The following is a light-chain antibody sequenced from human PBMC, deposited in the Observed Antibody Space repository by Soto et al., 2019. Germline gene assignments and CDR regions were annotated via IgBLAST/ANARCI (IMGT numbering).Light chain of an antibody. CDR1: QSVSSNY. Sequence: DIALTQSPDTLSLSPGERATLSCRASQSVSSNYLAWYQQKPGQAPRLLIYGASTRATGIPDRFSGSGSGTDFALTISRLEPEDFAVYYCQQYGSSSYTFGQGTRLEIK. V-gene: IGKV3-20*01. CDR2: GAS. J-gene: IGKJ2*01. CDR3: QQYGSSSYT.